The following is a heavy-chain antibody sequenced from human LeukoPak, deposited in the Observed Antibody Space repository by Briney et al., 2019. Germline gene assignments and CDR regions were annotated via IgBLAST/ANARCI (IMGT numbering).Heavy chain of an antibody. V-gene: IGHV5-51*01. Sequence: GESLNISCKGSGYRFNSYWIAWVRQMPGTGLEWLGIIYPGDSNTRYSPSFQGQVTISADKSISTAYLQWSSLKASDTAMYYCARQEKDDYVWGSYRFPFEYWGQGTLVTVSS. CDR3: ARQEKDDYVWGSYRFPFEY. D-gene: IGHD3-16*02. J-gene: IGHJ4*02. CDR1: GYRFNSYW. CDR2: IYPGDSNT.